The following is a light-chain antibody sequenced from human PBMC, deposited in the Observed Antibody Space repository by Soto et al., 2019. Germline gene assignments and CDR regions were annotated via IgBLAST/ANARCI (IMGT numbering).Light chain of an antibody. J-gene: IGLJ3*02. CDR1: ASNFGAGYD. V-gene: IGLV1-40*01. Sequence: QSVLTQPPSVSGAPGQRVTISCTGSASNFGAGYDVHWYQQIPGTAPKLLIFETKSRPSGVPDRFSASKSGTSASLAITGLQTGEGAHFYAQSYDKGLGGWVSGGGTKLPAL. CDR3: QSYDKGLGGWV. CDR2: ETK.